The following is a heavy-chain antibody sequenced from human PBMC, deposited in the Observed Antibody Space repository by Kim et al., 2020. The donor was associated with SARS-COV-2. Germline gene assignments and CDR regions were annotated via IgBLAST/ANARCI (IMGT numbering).Heavy chain of an antibody. CDR1: GFTFSSYS. D-gene: IGHD3-10*01. J-gene: IGHJ4*02. Sequence: GGSLRLSCAASGFTFSSYSMNWVRQAPGKGLEWVSSISSSSSSYIYYADSVKGRFTISRDNAKNSLYLQMNSLRAEDTAVYYCARDSYYGSGSCDYWGQGTLVTVSS. CDR3: ARDSYYGSGSCDY. CDR2: ISSSSSSYI. V-gene: IGHV3-21*01.